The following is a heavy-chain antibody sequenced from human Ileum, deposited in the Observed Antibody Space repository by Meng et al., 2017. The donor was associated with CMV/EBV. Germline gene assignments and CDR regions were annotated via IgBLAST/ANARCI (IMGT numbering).Heavy chain of an antibody. V-gene: IGHV1-69*05. CDR3: ARASKRYQLLSAYYFDY. Sequence: GTFSRYAISCVRQAPGQGLEWMGGIIPIFGTANYAQKFQGRVTITTDESTSTAYMELSSLRSEDTAVYYCARASKRYQLLSAYYFDYWGQGTLVTVSS. CDR1: GTFSRYA. D-gene: IGHD2-2*01. CDR2: IIPIFGTA. J-gene: IGHJ4*02.